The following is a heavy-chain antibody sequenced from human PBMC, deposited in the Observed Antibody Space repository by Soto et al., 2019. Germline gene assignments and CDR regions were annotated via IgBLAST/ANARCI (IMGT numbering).Heavy chain of an antibody. CDR1: GVSISSYY. V-gene: IGHV4-59*01. Sequence: SETLSLTCTVSGVSISSYYWSLIRQPPGKGLEWIGYIYYSGSTNYNPSLKSRVTISVDTSKNQFSLKLSSVTAADTAVYYCARSGAAGNYYYYYGMDVWGQGTTVTVSS. J-gene: IGHJ6*02. D-gene: IGHD6-13*01. CDR2: IYYSGST. CDR3: ARSGAAGNYYYYYGMDV.